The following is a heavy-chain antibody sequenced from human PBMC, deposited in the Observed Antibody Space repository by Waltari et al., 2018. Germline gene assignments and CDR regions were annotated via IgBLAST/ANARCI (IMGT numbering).Heavy chain of an antibody. CDR3: ATAGAYSPQGGRYYYDS. J-gene: IGHJ4*02. V-gene: IGHV3-7*03. CDR2: VRRDGAEK. D-gene: IGHD2-21*01. Sequence: EVQLVESGGGSVQPGGSLTLSCSGSGLNFNNEWMGWLRQAPGKGLEWLANVRRDGAEKNYGYSVKCRFTISRDNAENSLFLQMNSLSAEDAAVYYCATAGAYSPQGGRYYYDSWGQGTVVSVS. CDR1: GLNFNNEW.